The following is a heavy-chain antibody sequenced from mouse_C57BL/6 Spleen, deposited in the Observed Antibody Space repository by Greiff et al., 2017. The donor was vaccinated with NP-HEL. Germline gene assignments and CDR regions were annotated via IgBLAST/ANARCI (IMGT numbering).Heavy chain of an antibody. D-gene: IGHD1-1*01. Sequence: VQLHQSGTELVKPGASVKLSCKASGYTFTSYWMHWVKQRPGQGLEWIGNINPSNGGTNYNEKFKSKATLTVDKSSSTAYMQLSSLTSEDSAVYYCAREGYYGHYFDYWGQGTTLTVSS. CDR2: INPSNGGT. J-gene: IGHJ2*01. CDR3: AREGYYGHYFDY. V-gene: IGHV1-53*01. CDR1: GYTFTSYW.